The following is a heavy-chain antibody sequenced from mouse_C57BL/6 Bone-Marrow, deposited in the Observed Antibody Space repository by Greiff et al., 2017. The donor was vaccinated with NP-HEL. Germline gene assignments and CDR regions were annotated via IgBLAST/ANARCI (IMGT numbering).Heavy chain of an antibody. D-gene: IGHD1-1*01. J-gene: IGHJ1*03. V-gene: IGHV1-76*01. CDR3: ASHHYYYGTSGWYFDV. CDR2: IYPGSGNT. Sequence: VQLQQSGAELVRPGASVKLSCKASGYTFTDYYINWVKQRPGQGLEWIARIYPGSGNTYYNEKFKGKATLTAEKSSSTAYMQLSSLTSEDSAVYFCASHHYYYGTSGWYFDVWGTGTTVTVSS. CDR1: GYTFTDYY.